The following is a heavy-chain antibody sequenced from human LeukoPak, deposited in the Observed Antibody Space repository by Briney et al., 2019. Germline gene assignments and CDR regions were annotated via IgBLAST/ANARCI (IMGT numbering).Heavy chain of an antibody. CDR3: ARDPRINYYDSSGYPLDY. D-gene: IGHD3-22*01. CDR1: GFTFSSYG. V-gene: IGHV3-33*01. CDR2: IWYDGSNK. J-gene: IGHJ4*02. Sequence: GGSLRLSRAASGFTFSSYGMHWVRQAPGKGLEWEAVIWYDGSNKYYADSVKGRFTISRDNSKNTLYLQMNSLRAEDTAVYYCARDPRINYYDSSGYPLDYWGQGTLVTVSS.